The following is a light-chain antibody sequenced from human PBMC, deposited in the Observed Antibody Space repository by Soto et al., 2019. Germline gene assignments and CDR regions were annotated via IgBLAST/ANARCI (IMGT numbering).Light chain of an antibody. CDR3: QHYNSYSEA. Sequence: DIQMTQSPSTMSASVGDRATITCRASRSISKWLAWFQQKAGKAPKLLIYEASKLATGVPSRISGSGSGTEFTLTISSLQPDDFATYYCQHYNSYSEAFGQGTKVDIK. CDR2: EAS. J-gene: IGKJ1*01. CDR1: RSISKW. V-gene: IGKV1-5*03.